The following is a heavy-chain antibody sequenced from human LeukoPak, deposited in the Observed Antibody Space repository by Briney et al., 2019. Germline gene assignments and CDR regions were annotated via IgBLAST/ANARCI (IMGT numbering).Heavy chain of an antibody. CDR3: ARDHSSSWYEVDY. CDR1: GYTFTGYY. CDR2: ISAYNGNT. Sequence: ASVKVSCKASGYTFTGYYMHWVRQAPGQGLEWMGWISAYNGNTNYAQKLQGRVTMTTDTSTSTAYMELRSLRSDDTAVYYCARDHSSSWYEVDYWGQGTLVTVSS. D-gene: IGHD6-13*01. J-gene: IGHJ4*02. V-gene: IGHV1-18*04.